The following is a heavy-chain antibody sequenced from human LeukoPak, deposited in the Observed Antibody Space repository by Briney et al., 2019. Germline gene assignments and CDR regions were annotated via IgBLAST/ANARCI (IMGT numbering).Heavy chain of an antibody. Sequence: QAGGSLRLSCAASGFTFSSYAMSWVRQAPGKGLEWVSAISGSGGSTYYADSVKGRFTISRDNSKNTLYLQMNSLRAEDTAVYYCAKDREGRQYSSSSVSFDYWGQGTLVTVSS. CDR1: GFTFSSYA. CDR3: AKDREGRQYSSSSVSFDY. J-gene: IGHJ4*02. V-gene: IGHV3-23*01. D-gene: IGHD6-6*01. CDR2: ISGSGGST.